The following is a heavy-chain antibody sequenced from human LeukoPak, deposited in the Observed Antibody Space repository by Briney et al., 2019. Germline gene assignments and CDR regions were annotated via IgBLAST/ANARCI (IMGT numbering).Heavy chain of an antibody. D-gene: IGHD6-19*01. CDR1: GGSISSYY. CDR3: ARAYGSGWAYWYFDL. V-gene: IGHV4-59*01. J-gene: IGHJ2*01. CDR2: IYNTGTT. Sequence: PSETLSLTCTVSGGSISSYYWSWIRQAPGKGLEWIGYIYNTGTTHYNPSLKSRVTISVDTSRTQFSLKLNSVTAADTAVYYCARAYGSGWAYWYFDLRGRGTLVTVSS.